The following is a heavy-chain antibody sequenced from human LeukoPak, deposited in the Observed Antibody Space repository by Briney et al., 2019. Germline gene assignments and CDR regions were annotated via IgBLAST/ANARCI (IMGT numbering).Heavy chain of an antibody. J-gene: IGHJ4*02. CDR2: INPNCGTT. CDR1: GYNFTAYY. D-gene: IGHD3-16*02. V-gene: IGHV1-2*02. CDR3: ARDLNDRVWGSNRYTGAFDY. Sequence: ASVKVSCKASGYNFTAYYIYWVRPTPGHGLEWMEWINPNCGTTNVAKEFRGSAPMTRSTSNNTADLDLSSLRSDDTSVYYCARDLNDRVWGSNRYTGAFDYWGQGSLVIVSS.